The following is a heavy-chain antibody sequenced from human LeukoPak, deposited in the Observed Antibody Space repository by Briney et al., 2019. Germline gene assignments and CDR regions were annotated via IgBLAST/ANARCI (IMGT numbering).Heavy chain of an antibody. J-gene: IGHJ3*02. V-gene: IGHV1-69*05. CDR1: GYTFTGYY. CDR3: VTGYYDSSGYYHGRGAFDI. CDR2: IIPIFGTA. D-gene: IGHD3-22*01. Sequence: SVKVSCKASGYTFTGYYMHWVRQAPGQGLEWMGRIIPIFGTANYAQKFQGRVTITTDESTSTAYMELSSLRSEDTAVYYCVTGYYDSSGYYHGRGAFDIWGQGTMVTVSS.